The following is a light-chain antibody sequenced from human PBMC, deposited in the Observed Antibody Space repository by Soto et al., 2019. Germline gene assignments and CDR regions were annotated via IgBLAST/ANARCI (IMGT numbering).Light chain of an antibody. V-gene: IGKV1-5*01. J-gene: IGKJ1*01. CDR1: ESIRTW. CDR2: DAS. CDR3: QQYHNYPRT. Sequence: DIQMTQSPSTLSASIGDRVTITCRAIESIRTWLAWYQHKPGKAPKFLIYDASSLESGVPSRFNGSGSGTEFTLTISNLQPDDFATYFCQQYHNYPRTFGQGTKVEIK.